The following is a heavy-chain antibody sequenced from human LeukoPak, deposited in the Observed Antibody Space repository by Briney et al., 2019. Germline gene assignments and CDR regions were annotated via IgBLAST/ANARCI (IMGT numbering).Heavy chain of an antibody. Sequence: GGSLRLSCAASGFTFSSYWMHWVRQAPGKGLVWVSRINSDGSSTSYADSVKGRFTISRDNAKNTLYLQMNSLRAEDTAVYYCAKDRCSNGIGCYYYYMDVWGKGTTVTISS. J-gene: IGHJ6*03. CDR3: AKDRCSNGIGCYYYYMDV. CDR2: INSDGSST. CDR1: GFTFSSYW. D-gene: IGHD2-8*01. V-gene: IGHV3-74*01.